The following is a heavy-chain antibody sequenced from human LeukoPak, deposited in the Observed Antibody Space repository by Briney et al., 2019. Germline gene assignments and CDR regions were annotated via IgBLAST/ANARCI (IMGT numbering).Heavy chain of an antibody. CDR3: TTGGEMATSGY. V-gene: IGHV3-15*01. J-gene: IGHJ4*02. Sequence: GGPLRLSCAASGFTFSNAWMSGVRQSPGKGREWVGRIKSKTDGGTTDYAAPVKGRFTISRDDSKNTLYLQMNSLKNEDTAVYYCTTGGEMATSGYWGQGTLVTVSS. CDR1: GFTFSNAW. CDR2: IKSKTDGGTT. D-gene: IGHD5-24*01.